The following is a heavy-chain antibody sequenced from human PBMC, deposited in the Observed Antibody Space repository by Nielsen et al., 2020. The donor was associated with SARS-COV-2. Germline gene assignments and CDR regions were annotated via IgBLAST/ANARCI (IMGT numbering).Heavy chain of an antibody. CDR3: ALNMVRGVIPQGRYYYYGMDV. CDR2: ISYDGSNK. V-gene: IGHV3-30*03. Sequence: GGSLRLSCAASGFTFSSYGMHWVRQAPGKGLEWVAVISYDGSNKYYADSVKGRFTISRDNSKNTLYLQMNSLRAEDTAVYYCALNMVRGVIPQGRYYYYGMDVWGQGTTVTVSS. CDR1: GFTFSSYG. J-gene: IGHJ6*02. D-gene: IGHD3-10*01.